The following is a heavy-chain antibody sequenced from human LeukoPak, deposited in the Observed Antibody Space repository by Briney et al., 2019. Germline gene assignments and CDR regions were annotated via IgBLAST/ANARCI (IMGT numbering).Heavy chain of an antibody. J-gene: IGHJ4*02. V-gene: IGHV3-23*01. CDR3: AKDSVYYDSSGYQY. D-gene: IGHD3-22*01. CDR2: ISGSGGST. CDR1: GFTFSSYA. Sequence: GGSLRLSCAASGFTFSSYAMSWVRQAPGKGLEWVSAISGSGGSTYYADSVKGRFTISRDNSKNTLYLQMNSLRAEDTAVYYCAKDSVYYDSSGYQYWGQGTLVTVSS.